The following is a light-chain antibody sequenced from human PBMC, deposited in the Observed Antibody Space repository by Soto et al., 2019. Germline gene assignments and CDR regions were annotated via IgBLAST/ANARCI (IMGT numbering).Light chain of an antibody. V-gene: IGLV1-40*01. CDR2: GNN. Sequence: QSVLTQLPSVSGAPGQRVTISCAGSSSNIGAGYAVHWYQQLPGTAPKLLIFGNNNRPSGVPDRFSGSRSDSSASLAITGLQADDEADYFCQSYDSSLSAWVFGGGTKLTVL. CDR1: SSNIGAGYA. J-gene: IGLJ3*02. CDR3: QSYDSSLSAWV.